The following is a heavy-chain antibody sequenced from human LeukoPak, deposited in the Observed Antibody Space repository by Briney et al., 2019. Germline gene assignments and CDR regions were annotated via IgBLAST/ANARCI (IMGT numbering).Heavy chain of an antibody. CDR2: ISSGTGYI. J-gene: IGHJ4*02. D-gene: IGHD6-19*01. CDR3: ARAYSSGWFLFDY. Sequence: GGSLRPSCAASGFTFSSYTMNWVRQAPGKGLEWVSSISSGTGYIYYADSVRGRFTISRDNAKNSLYLQMDSLRAEDTAVYYCARAYSSGWFLFDYWGQGTLVTASS. CDR1: GFTFSSYT. V-gene: IGHV3-21*01.